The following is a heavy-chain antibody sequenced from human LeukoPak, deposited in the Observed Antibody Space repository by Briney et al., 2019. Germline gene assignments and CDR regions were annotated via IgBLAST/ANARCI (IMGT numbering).Heavy chain of an antibody. CDR2: INPSTGAT. CDR3: ARRPPYYGSGTSNWFDP. D-gene: IGHD3-10*01. CDR1: GYAFIGYY. V-gene: IGHV1-2*02. Sequence: GASAKVSCKASGYAFIGYYMHWVRQAPGQGLEWMGWINPSTGATKSAQNFQGRITMTRDTSINTVYMGLSRLTSDDTAIYYCARRPPYYGSGTSNWFDPWGQGTLVIVSS. J-gene: IGHJ5*02.